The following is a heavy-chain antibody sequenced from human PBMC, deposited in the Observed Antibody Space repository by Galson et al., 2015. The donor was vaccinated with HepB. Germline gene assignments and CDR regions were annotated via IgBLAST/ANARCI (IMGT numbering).Heavy chain of an antibody. D-gene: IGHD4-17*01. Sequence: ETLSLTCTVSGGSISSYYWSWIRQPAGKGLEWIGRIYTSGSTNYNPSLKSRVTMSVDTSKNQFSLKLSSVTAADTAVYYCARDELYGDYARNYYGMDVWGQGTTVTVSS. CDR3: ARDELYGDYARNYYGMDV. CDR1: GGSISSYY. J-gene: IGHJ6*02. CDR2: IYTSGST. V-gene: IGHV4-4*07.